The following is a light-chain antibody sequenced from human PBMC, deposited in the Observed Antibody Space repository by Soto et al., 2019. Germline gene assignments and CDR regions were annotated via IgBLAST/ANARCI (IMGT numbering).Light chain of an antibody. CDR3: SSYAGSNLGV. Sequence: QSALTQPPSASGSPGQSVTISCTGTSSDVGGYNYVSWYQQHPGKAPKLMIYEVSKRPSGVPDRFSGSKSGNTASLTVSGLQAEDEADYYCSSYAGSNLGVFGGDTHLTVL. J-gene: IGLJ7*01. CDR1: SSDVGGYNY. CDR2: EVS. V-gene: IGLV2-8*01.